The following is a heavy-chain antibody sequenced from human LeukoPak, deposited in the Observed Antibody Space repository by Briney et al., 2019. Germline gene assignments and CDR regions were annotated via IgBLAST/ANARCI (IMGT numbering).Heavy chain of an antibody. J-gene: IGHJ6*02. Sequence: SETLSLTCAVYGGSFSGYYWSWIRQPPGKGLEWIGEINHSGSTNYNPSLKSRVTISVDTSKNQFSLKLSPVTAADTAVYYCARVTVATISLYYYYYYGMDVWGQGTTVTVSS. V-gene: IGHV4-34*01. CDR2: INHSGST. CDR3: ARVTVATISLYYYYYYGMDV. CDR1: GGSFSGYY. D-gene: IGHD5-12*01.